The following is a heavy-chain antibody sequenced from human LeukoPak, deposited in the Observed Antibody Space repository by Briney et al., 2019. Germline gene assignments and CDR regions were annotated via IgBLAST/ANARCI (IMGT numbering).Heavy chain of an antibody. Sequence: SETLSLTCTVSGGSISSYYWSWIGQPPGKGLEWIGYIYYSGSTNYNPSLKSRVTISVDTSKNQFSLKLSSVTAADTAVYYCARGIPYYDILTGYYPSYYFDYWGQGTLVTVSS. J-gene: IGHJ4*02. D-gene: IGHD3-9*01. CDR2: IYYSGST. CDR3: ARGIPYYDILTGYYPSYYFDY. V-gene: IGHV4-59*08. CDR1: GGSISSYY.